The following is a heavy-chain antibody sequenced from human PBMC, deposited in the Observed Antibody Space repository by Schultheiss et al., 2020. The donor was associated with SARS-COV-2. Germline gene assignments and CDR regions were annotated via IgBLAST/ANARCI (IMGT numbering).Heavy chain of an antibody. CDR2: ISGSGGST. V-gene: IGHV3-23*01. J-gene: IGHJ6*02. D-gene: IGHD4-23*01. CDR1: GFTFSSYA. CDR3: AREPVATVVTRYYYYGMDV. Sequence: GESLKISCAASGFTFSSYAMSWVRQAPGKGLEWVSAISGSGGSTYYADSVKGRFTISRDNSKNSLYLQMNSLRAEDTAVYYCAREPVATVVTRYYYYGMDVWGQGTTVTVAS.